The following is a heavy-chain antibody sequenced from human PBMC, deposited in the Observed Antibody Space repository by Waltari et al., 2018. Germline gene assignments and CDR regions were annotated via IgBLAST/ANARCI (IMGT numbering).Heavy chain of an antibody. J-gene: IGHJ4*02. CDR1: GGSISSHY. Sequence: QVQLQESGPGLVKPSETLSLTCTVSGGSISSHYWSWIRQPPGKGLEWIGYIYYSGSTNYNPSLKSRVTISVDTSKNQFSLKLSSVTAADTAVYYCARDHGDYEEWYAYWGQGTLVTVSS. V-gene: IGHV4-59*11. CDR3: ARDHGDYEEWYAY. CDR2: IYYSGST. D-gene: IGHD4-17*01.